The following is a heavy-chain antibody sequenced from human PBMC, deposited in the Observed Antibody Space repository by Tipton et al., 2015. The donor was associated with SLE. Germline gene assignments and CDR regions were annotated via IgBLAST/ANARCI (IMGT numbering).Heavy chain of an antibody. J-gene: IGHJ6*02. CDR3: GRGVYSESSVGMDV. Sequence: SLRLSCAASGFTFSIFWMTWVRQAPGQGLAGVASIKQDGSESHYVGSVKGRFTISRDNAKNSLFLQMNSLSGDDTAVYYCGRGVYSESSVGMDVWGQGTTVTVSS. CDR1: GFTFSIFW. CDR2: IKQDGSES. D-gene: IGHD6-19*01. V-gene: IGHV3-7*01.